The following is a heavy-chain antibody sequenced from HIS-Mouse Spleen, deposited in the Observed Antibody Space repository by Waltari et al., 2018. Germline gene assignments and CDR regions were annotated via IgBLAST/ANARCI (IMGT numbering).Heavy chain of an antibody. V-gene: IGHV4-39*07. J-gene: IGHJ4*02. D-gene: IGHD2-15*01. CDR2: IYYSGST. CDR1: AGSISSTSYS. Sequence: QLQLQESGPGLVKPSETLSLTCTVSAGSISSTSYSWGLRRQPPGKGLEWIGSIYYSGSTYYNPSLKSRVTISVDTSKNQFSLKLSSVTAADTAVYYCASGVVVAATAVHFDYWGQGTLVTVSS. CDR3: ASGVVVAATAVHFDY.